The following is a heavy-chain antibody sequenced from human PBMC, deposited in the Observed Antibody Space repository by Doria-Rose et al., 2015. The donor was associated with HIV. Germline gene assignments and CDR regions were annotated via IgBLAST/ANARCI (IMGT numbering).Heavy chain of an antibody. CDR2: MFSDDEG. D-gene: IGHD6-13*01. V-gene: IGHV2-26*01. J-gene: IGHJ4*02. Sequence: QVTLKESGPVLVKPTETLTLTCTVSGVSLSSPGMGVSWIRQPPGKALEWLANMFSDDEGSYKTSLKSRLTISRGTSKRQVVLTMTDMYPVDTATYYCARIKSSRWYHKYYFDFWGQGTLVIVSA. CDR1: GVSLSSPGMG. CDR3: ARIKSSRWYHKYYFDF.